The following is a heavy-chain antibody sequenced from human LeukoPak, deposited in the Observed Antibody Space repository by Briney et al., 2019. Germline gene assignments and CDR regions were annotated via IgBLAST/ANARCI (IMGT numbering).Heavy chain of an antibody. Sequence: PSGTLSLTCAVSGGSISSSNWWSWVRQPPGKGLEWIGEIYHSGSTNYNPSLKSRVTISVDTSKNQFSLKLSSVTAADTAVYYCASLYGSGTLGWFDPWGQGTLVTVSS. CDR1: GGSISSSNW. D-gene: IGHD3-10*01. CDR3: ASLYGSGTLGWFDP. V-gene: IGHV4-4*02. CDR2: IYHSGST. J-gene: IGHJ5*02.